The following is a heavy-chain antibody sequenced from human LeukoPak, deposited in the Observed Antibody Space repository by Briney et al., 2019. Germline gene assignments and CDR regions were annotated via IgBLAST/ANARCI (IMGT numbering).Heavy chain of an antibody. Sequence: PGGSLRLSCAASGFTFSDHYMEWVRQAPGKGLGWIGHTGNKANSYTTEYAASVKGRFTISRDDSKNSLYLQMNSLRAEDTAVYYCARSYSTGTTRYYYYGMDVWGQGTTVTVSS. V-gene: IGHV3-72*01. CDR3: ARSYSTGTTRYYYYGMDV. CDR2: TGNKANSYTT. CDR1: GFTFSDHY. D-gene: IGHD4-17*01. J-gene: IGHJ6*02.